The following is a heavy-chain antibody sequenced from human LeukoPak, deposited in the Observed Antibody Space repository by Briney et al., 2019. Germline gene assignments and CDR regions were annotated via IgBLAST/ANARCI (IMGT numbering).Heavy chain of an antibody. V-gene: IGHV4-39*01. CDR3: AKSGGYGLIDY. CDR2: IYYSGST. Sequence: SETLFLTCTVSGASFSGSAYYWGWLRQPPGKGLEWIGNIYYSGSTYYNESLESRVTISIDTSKNQFSLKLNSVTAADTAMYYCAKSGGYGLIDYWGQGTLVTVSS. CDR1: GASFSGSAYY. J-gene: IGHJ4*02. D-gene: IGHD1-26*01.